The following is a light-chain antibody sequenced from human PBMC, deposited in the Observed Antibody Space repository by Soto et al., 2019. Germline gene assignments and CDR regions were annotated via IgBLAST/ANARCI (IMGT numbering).Light chain of an antibody. J-gene: IGKJ2*01. CDR2: AAS. CDR3: QQYYSYPLYT. V-gene: IGKV1-39*01. Sequence: DIQMTQSPSSLSASVGDRVTITCRASQSISSYLNWYQQKPGKAPKLLIYAASSLQSGVPSRFSGSGSGTDFTLTISCLQSEDFATYYCQQYYSYPLYTFGQGTKVDIK. CDR1: QSISSY.